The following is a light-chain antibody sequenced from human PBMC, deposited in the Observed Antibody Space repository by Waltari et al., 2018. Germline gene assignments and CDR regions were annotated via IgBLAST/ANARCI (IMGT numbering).Light chain of an antibody. V-gene: IGLV1-51*02. CDR1: TSNFGNDY. J-gene: IGLJ3*02. Sequence: QSVLTQPPSVSAAPGQKVTISCSGGTSNFGNDYVSWYQQLPGTAPKLLIFEKDKRPSGIPDRFSGSKSGTSATLAITGLQSGDEANYYCGTWDNSLSGGVFGGGTWLTVL. CDR2: EKD. CDR3: GTWDNSLSGGV.